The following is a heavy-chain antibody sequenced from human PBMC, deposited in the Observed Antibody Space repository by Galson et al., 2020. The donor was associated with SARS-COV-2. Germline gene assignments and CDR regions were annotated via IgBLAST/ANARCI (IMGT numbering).Heavy chain of an antibody. D-gene: IGHD3-16*01. CDR1: GYVFTKYG. J-gene: IGHJ6*02. Sequence: ASVKVSCKSSGYVFTKYGISWVRQAPGQGLEWMGWISAYNGNTNYAQKFEGRVTMTIDTSTSTGYMELRSLRSDDTAVYYCARDEEYDDSDYGGGYYHYKGMDVWGQGTTVSVSS. V-gene: IGHV1-18*04. CDR3: ARDEEYDDSDYGGGYYHYKGMDV. CDR2: ISAYNGNT.